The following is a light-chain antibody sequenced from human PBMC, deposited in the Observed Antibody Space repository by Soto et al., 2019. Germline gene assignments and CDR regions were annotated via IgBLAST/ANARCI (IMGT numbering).Light chain of an antibody. CDR2: DNT. CDR3: AAWDDGLNGWL. CDR1: SSNIGAHYD. V-gene: IGLV1-40*01. J-gene: IGLJ3*02. Sequence: QSVLTQPPSVSGAPGQRVTISCTGSSSNIGAHYDVHWYQQLPGTAPRLLIFDNTNRPSGVPDRFSASKSDTSASLAISGLQAEDEADYYCAAWDDGLNGWLFGGGTKVTVL.